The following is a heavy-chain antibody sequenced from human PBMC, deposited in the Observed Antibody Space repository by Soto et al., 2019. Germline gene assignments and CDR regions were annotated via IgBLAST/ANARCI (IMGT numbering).Heavy chain of an antibody. CDR2: ISYDGSNK. J-gene: IGHJ4*02. CDR3: AKDLPGSSPSY. D-gene: IGHD6-13*01. V-gene: IGHV3-30*18. CDR1: GFTFSSYG. Sequence: GGSLRLSCAASGFTFSSYGMHWVRQAPGKGLEWVAVISYDGSNKYYADSVKDRFTISRDNSKNTLYLRMNSLRAEDTAVYYCAKDLPGSSPSYWGQGTLVTGSS.